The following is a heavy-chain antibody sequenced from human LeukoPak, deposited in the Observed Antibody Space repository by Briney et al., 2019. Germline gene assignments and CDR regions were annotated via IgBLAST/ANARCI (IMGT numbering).Heavy chain of an antibody. CDR2: ISSSSSYI. Sequence: AGGSLRLSCAASGFTFSSYSMNWVRQAPGKGLEWVSSISSSSSYIYYADSVKGRFTISRDDAKNSLYLQMNSLRAEDTAVYYCARADGYSIGWYADYWGQGTLVTVSS. D-gene: IGHD6-19*01. V-gene: IGHV3-21*01. CDR1: GFTFSSYS. CDR3: ARADGYSIGWYADY. J-gene: IGHJ4*02.